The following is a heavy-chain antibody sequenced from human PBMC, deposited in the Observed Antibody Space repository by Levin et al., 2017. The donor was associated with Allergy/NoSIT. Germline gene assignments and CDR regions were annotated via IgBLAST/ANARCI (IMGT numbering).Heavy chain of an antibody. V-gene: IGHV3-30*04. CDR3: ARDRTAGRSSSWYRGYFDL. D-gene: IGHD6-13*01. CDR2: ISYDGSNK. Sequence: GGSLRLSCAASGFTFSSYAMHWVRQAPGKGLEWVAVISYDGSNKYYADSVKGRFTISRDNSKNTLYLQMNSLRAEDTAVYYCARDRTAGRSSSWYRGYFDLWGRGTLVTVSS. J-gene: IGHJ2*01. CDR1: GFTFSSYA.